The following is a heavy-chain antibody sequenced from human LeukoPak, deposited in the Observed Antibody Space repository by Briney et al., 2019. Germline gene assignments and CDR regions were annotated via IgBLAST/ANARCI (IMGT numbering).Heavy chain of an antibody. J-gene: IGHJ5*02. D-gene: IGHD1-26*01. CDR2: IYYSGPT. CDR3: ARHGSGSYYVGQPDWFDP. Sequence: SETLSLTCTVSGGSISSSSYYWGWIRQPPGKGLEWIGSIYYSGPTNYNPSLTSRVTISVDTSRNQFSLKLTSVTAADTAVYYCARHGSGSYYVGQPDWFDPWGQGTLVTVSS. CDR1: GGSISSSSYY. V-gene: IGHV4-39*01.